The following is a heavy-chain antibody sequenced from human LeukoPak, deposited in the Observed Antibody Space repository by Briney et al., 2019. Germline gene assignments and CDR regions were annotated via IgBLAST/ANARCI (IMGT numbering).Heavy chain of an antibody. CDR1: GFTFSTYS. D-gene: IGHD2-2*01. CDR2: ISGSGGST. Sequence: PGGSLRLSCATSGFTFSTYSMNWVRQAPGKGLEWVSAISGSGGSTYYADSVKGRFTISRDNSKNTLYLQMNSLRAEDTAVYYCAKELPFVVVPAATNFDYWGQGTPVTVSS. V-gene: IGHV3-23*01. CDR3: AKELPFVVVPAATNFDY. J-gene: IGHJ4*02.